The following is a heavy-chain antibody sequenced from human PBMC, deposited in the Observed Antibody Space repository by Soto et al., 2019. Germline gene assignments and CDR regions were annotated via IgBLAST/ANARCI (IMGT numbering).Heavy chain of an antibody. J-gene: IGHJ5*02. CDR2: IIPIIGII. CDR3: AGDPDSHYNDSHASSYP. CDR1: GGTFSTYT. Sequence: QVQLVQSGAEVKKPGSSVKVSCKASGGTFSTYTITWVRQAPGQGLEWMGRIIPIIGIINYAQKFQGRVTISADKFTGTDYMELTGLRSDATAVYYCAGDPDSHYNDSHASSYPWGQGTLVTVSS. D-gene: IGHD4-4*01. V-gene: IGHV1-69*08.